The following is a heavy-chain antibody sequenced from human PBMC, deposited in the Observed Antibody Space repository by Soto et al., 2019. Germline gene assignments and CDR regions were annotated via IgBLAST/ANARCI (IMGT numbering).Heavy chain of an antibody. CDR2: INPNSGGT. Sequence: GASVKVSCKASGYTFTGYYMHWVRQAPGQGLEWMGWINPNSGGTNYAQKFQGWVTMTRDTSISTAYMELSRLRSDDTAVYYCARHLLPYYYGSASYWPYYIDYWGQGTLVTVSS. J-gene: IGHJ4*02. CDR3: ARHLLPYYYGSASYWPYYIDY. CDR1: GYTFTGYY. V-gene: IGHV1-2*04. D-gene: IGHD3-10*01.